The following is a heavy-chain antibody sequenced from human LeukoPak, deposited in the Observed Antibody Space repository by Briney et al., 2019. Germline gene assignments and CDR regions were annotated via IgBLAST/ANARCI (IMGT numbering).Heavy chain of an antibody. V-gene: IGHV3-30-3*01. Sequence: GGSLRLSCAASGFTFSIYAMHWVRQALGKGLEWVAVISYDGTNKYYADSVKGRFTISRDNSKNTLYLQMNSLRAEDTAMYYCARQAAAGTFDPWGQGTLVTVSS. CDR2: ISYDGTNK. CDR1: GFTFSIYA. D-gene: IGHD6-13*01. J-gene: IGHJ5*02. CDR3: ARQAAAGTFDP.